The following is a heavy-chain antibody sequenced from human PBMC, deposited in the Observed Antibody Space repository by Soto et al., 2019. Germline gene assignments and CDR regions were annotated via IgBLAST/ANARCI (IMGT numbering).Heavy chain of an antibody. Sequence: ASVKVSCKASGYTFTSYGISWVRQAPGQGLEWMGWISAYNGNTNYAQKLQGRVIMTTDTSTSTAYMELRSLRSDDTAVYYCARELERGYYFDYWGQGTLVTVSS. J-gene: IGHJ4*02. CDR3: ARELERGYYFDY. CDR1: GYTFTSYG. V-gene: IGHV1-18*04. D-gene: IGHD3-16*01. CDR2: ISAYNGNT.